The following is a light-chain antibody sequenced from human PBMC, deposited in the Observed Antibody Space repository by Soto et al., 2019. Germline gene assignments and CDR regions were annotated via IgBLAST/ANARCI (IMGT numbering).Light chain of an antibody. Sequence: CATVVHGGPSTFGTIQSISSSVLNWYQQKPGKAPKLLIFSASSLQSGVPSRFSGSGCGRHYTITICSLHPPDDATFYCLKLYSHPLWTFGEGTKVDIK. CDR2: SAS. J-gene: IGKJ1*01. CDR1: QSISSSV. CDR3: LKLYSHPLWT. V-gene: IGKV1-39*01.